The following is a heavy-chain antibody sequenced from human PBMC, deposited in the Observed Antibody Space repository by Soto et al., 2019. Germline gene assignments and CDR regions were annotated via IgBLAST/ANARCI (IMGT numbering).Heavy chain of an antibody. CDR1: GFTFSSYG. CDR2: ISYDGSNK. D-gene: IGHD6-13*01. CDR3: ASYSSSWHDF. V-gene: IGHV3-30*03. Sequence: GGSLRLSCAASGFTFSSYGMHWVRQAPGKGLEWVAVISYDGSNKYYADSVKGRFTISRDNAKNTLYLQMNSLRAEDTAVYYCASYSSSWHDFWGQGTLVTVSS. J-gene: IGHJ4*02.